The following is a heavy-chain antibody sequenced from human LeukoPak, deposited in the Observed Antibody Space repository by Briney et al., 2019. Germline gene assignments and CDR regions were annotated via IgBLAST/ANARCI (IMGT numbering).Heavy chain of an antibody. CDR3: ARDHRYAFDN. CDR1: GFTFSDYS. J-gene: IGHJ4*02. D-gene: IGHD5-12*01. V-gene: IGHV3-48*04. CDR2: VGISSGNT. Sequence: GGSLRLSCAASGFTFSDYSMNWVRQAPGKGLEWISYVGISSGNTKYADSVKGRFTISGDSAKNSVFPQMNSLRVEDTAVYFCARDHRYAFDNWGQGTLVTVSS.